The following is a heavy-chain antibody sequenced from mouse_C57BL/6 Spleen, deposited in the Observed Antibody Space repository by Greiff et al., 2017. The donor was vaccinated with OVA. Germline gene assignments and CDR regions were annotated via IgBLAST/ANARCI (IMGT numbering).Heavy chain of an antibody. CDR1: GYTFTSYW. V-gene: IGHV1-59*01. D-gene: IGHD1-1*01. J-gene: IGHJ2*01. CDR2: IDPSDSYT. Sequence: QVQLQQPGAELVRPGTSVKLSCKASGYTFTSYWMHWVKQRPGQGLEWIGVIDPSDSYTKYNQKFKGKATLTVDTSSSTAYMQLSSLTSEDSAVYYCARGGVISKGFDYWGQGTTLTVSS. CDR3: ARGGVISKGFDY.